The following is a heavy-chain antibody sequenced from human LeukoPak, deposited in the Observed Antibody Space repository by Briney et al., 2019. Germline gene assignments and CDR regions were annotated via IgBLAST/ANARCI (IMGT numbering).Heavy chain of an antibody. J-gene: IGHJ3*02. V-gene: IGHV3-20*01. CDR1: GFTFDDYG. D-gene: IGHD3-10*01. CDR2: INWNGGST. CDR3: ARDIRGYGGAFDI. Sequence: CPGGSLRLSCAASGFTFDDYGMSWVRQAPGKGLKWVSGINWNGGSTGYADSVKGRFTISRDNAKNSLYLQMNSLRAEDTALYHCARDIRGYGGAFDIWGQGTMVTVSS.